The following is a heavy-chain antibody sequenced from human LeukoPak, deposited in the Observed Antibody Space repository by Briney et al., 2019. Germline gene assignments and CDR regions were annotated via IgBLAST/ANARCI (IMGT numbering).Heavy chain of an antibody. Sequence: RTSETLSLTRAVYGGSFSAYYWSWIRQSPGKGLEWIAEINHRGDTNYNPSVKSRVSISVVTSKNQFSLKVTSLTAADTAVYYCARGPTISETGYFDYWGQGTLVTVSS. D-gene: IGHD1-1*01. CDR3: ARGPTISETGYFDY. J-gene: IGHJ4*03. CDR2: INHRGDT. V-gene: IGHV4-34*01. CDR1: GGSFSAYY.